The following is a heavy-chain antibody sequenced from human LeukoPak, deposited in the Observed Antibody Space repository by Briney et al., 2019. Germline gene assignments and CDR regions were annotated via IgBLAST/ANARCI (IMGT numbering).Heavy chain of an antibody. CDR1: GFTFSSYM. Sequence: GGSLRLSCAAFGFTFSSYMMNWVRQAPGKGLEWVSSTNSGSTYTYYTESVKGRFTVSRDNAKNSLFLQMNSLRAEDTAIYYCARSLTTLTYEGYWGQGTLVTVSS. D-gene: IGHD1-1*01. J-gene: IGHJ4*02. CDR2: TNSGSTYT. V-gene: IGHV3-21*01. CDR3: ARSLTTLTYEGY.